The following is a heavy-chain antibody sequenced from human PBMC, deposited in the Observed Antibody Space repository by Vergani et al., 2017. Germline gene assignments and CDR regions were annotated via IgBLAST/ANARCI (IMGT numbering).Heavy chain of an antibody. J-gene: IGHJ4*02. D-gene: IGHD3-16*02. V-gene: IGHV4-61*02. CDR1: GVSINSHNYY. CDR3: ARGDYEYVWGRYRDLPKNY. Sequence: QVQLQESGPGLVKPSQTLSLTCPVSGVSINSHNYYWGWIRQPAGKGLEWIVRIQTSGTTNYKPPRKTRGTVSVDTSKNQFSLKLSSVTAADTAVYYCARGDYEYVWGRYRDLPKNYWGQGTVVTVSS. CDR2: IQTSGTT.